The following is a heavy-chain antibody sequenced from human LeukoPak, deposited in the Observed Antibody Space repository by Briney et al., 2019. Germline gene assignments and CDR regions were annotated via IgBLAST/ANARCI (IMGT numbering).Heavy chain of an antibody. CDR2: ISGSGGGT. CDR1: GFTFISYA. V-gene: IGHV3-23*01. J-gene: IGHJ4*02. CDR3: ARDMGRYSGYDYDY. D-gene: IGHD5-12*01. Sequence: GPSLRLSCAVAGFTFISYAMSWVRQEPRNWLEWVAIISGSGGGTEYADSVKGRFTLSRDNSKNTLYLQMNSLRAEDTAVYYCARDMGRYSGYDYDYWGQGTLVTAAS.